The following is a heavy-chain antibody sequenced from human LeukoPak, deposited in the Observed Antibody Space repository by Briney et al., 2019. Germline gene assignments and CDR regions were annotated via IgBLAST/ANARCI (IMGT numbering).Heavy chain of an antibody. V-gene: IGHV3-23*01. J-gene: IGHJ4*02. CDR2: ISGSGGST. CDR1: GFTFSSYA. CDR3: ARIVVVVAALDY. Sequence: GGSLRLSCAASGFTFSSYAMSWVRQAPGKGLEWVSAISGSGGSTYYADSVRGRFTISRDNSKNTLYLQMNSLRAEDTAVYYCARIVVVVAALDYWGQGTLVTVSS. D-gene: IGHD2-15*01.